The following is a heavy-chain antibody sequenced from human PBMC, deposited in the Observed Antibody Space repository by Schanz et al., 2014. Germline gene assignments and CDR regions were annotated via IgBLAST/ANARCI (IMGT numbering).Heavy chain of an antibody. CDR1: GFIFRTYG. CDR3: AKLDGYAYGSMGQEYFDY. J-gene: IGHJ4*02. CDR2: IHYDGTYK. Sequence: QVHLVESGGGVVQPGGSLRLSCAASGFIFRTYGMHWVRQAPGKGLEWVAFIHYDGTYKYYADSVKGRFTISRDNSEKTLYLQMISLRAEDTAVYYCAKLDGYAYGSMGQEYFDYWGQGTLVAVSS. D-gene: IGHD5-18*01. V-gene: IGHV3-30*02.